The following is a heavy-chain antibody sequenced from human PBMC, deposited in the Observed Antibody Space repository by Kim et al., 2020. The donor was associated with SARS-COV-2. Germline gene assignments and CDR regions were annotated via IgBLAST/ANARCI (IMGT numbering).Heavy chain of an antibody. CDR2: ISSRGPSGASSIA. D-gene: IGHD3-9*01. V-gene: IGHV3-11*01. Sequence: GGSLRLSCVASGFSFSDYYMSWIRQAPGKGLEWLSYISSRGPSGASSIAYYADSVRGRFTISRDDARNSFFLQMDSLRADDTAVYYCATPLLDLYGLDVWGQGTTVTVSS. J-gene: IGHJ6*02. CDR1: GFSFSDYY. CDR3: ATPLLDLYGLDV.